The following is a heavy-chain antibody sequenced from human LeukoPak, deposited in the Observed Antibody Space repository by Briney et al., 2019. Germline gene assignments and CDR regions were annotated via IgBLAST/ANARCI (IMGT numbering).Heavy chain of an antibody. J-gene: IGHJ6*03. CDR3: ARGTGWELLHDYYYYMDV. Sequence: SETLSLTCTVSGGSISSSYYWSWIRQPPGKGLEWIGYIYYSGSTNYNPSLKSRVTISVDTSKNQFSLKLSSVTAADTAVYYCARGTGWELLHDYYYYMDVWGKGTTVTVSS. D-gene: IGHD1-26*01. CDR2: IYYSGST. V-gene: IGHV4-61*01. CDR1: GGSISSSYY.